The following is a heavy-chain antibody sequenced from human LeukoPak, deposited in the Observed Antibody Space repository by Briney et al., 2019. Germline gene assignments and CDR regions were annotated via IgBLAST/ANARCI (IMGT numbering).Heavy chain of an antibody. CDR2: IYYSGST. Sequence: SETLSLTCTVSGGSISSHYWSWIRQPPGKGLEWIGYIYYSGSTNYNPSLKSRVTISVDTSKNQFSLKLSSVTAADTAVYYCARVSDHGEYIAPFDYWGQGTLATVSS. V-gene: IGHV4-59*11. D-gene: IGHD2/OR15-2a*01. J-gene: IGHJ4*02. CDR1: GGSISSHY. CDR3: ARVSDHGEYIAPFDY.